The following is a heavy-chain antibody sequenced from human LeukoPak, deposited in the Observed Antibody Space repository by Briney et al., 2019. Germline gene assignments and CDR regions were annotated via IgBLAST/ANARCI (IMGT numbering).Heavy chain of an antibody. V-gene: IGHV4-4*08. D-gene: IGHD1-26*01. CDR2: ISTTRST. J-gene: IGHJ5*01. CDR1: GGSVSSNY. CDR3: ARRRGGGSYFFWFDS. Sequence: PSETLSLTCNVSGGSVSSNYWTWIRQPPGEGLELFGYISTTRSTHYTSSFRGRVSISLDTTQNLVSLELNSVTAADTAVYYCARRRGGGSYFFWFDSWGQGSRVTVSS.